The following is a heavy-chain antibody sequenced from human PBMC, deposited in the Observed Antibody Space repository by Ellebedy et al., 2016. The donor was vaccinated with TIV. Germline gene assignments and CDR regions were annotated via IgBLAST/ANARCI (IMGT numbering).Heavy chain of an antibody. CDR3: TKRAEGWGFFDY. CDR1: GFTFSSYW. Sequence: GESLKISCAASGFTFSSYWMSWVRQAPGKGLEWVAHIEQDGSEKYYVDSVKGRFTISRDNAKNSLYLQMNSLRAEDTAVYYCTKRAEGWGFFDYWGQGILVTVSS. D-gene: IGHD3-16*01. CDR2: IEQDGSEK. J-gene: IGHJ4*02. V-gene: IGHV3-7*03.